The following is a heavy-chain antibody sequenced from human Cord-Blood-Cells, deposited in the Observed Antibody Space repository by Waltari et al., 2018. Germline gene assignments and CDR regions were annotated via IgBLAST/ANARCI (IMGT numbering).Heavy chain of an antibody. Sequence: QVQLQQWGAGLLKPSETLSLTCAVYGGSFSGYYWSWIRQPPGKGLEWIGEINHSGSTNYHPSLKSRVTISVDTSNNQFSLKLSSVTAADTAVYYCARGGGVHCSSTSCYDYWGQGTLVTVSS. CDR3: ARGGGVHCSSTSCYDY. V-gene: IGHV4-34*01. D-gene: IGHD2-2*01. CDR1: GGSFSGYY. J-gene: IGHJ4*02. CDR2: INHSGST.